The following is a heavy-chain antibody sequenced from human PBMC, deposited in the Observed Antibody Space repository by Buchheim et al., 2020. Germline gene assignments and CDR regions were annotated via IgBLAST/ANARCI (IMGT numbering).Heavy chain of an antibody. Sequence: EVQMVESGGGLVQPGGSLRLSCAASGFTFSDHYMDWVRQAPGKGLEWVARIRDKANSYNTEYAASVKGRFIVSRDDSRNSVYLQMNSLNTEDAAVYYCCRGASAAAPRYYYGFDVWGQGTT. CDR2: IRDKANSYNT. D-gene: IGHD6-6*01. V-gene: IGHV3-72*01. CDR1: GFTFSDHY. CDR3: CRGASAAAPRYYYGFDV. J-gene: IGHJ6*02.